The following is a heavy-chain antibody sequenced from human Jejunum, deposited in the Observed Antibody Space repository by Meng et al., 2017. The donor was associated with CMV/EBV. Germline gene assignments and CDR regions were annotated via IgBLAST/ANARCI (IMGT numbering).Heavy chain of an antibody. V-gene: IGHV4-34*01. J-gene: IGHJ4*02. Sequence: CAVFGGSFSHYYWSWLRQPPGKGLEWIGEINYSGSTYYNPSLKSRVTISVDTSKNQFSLNLSSVTAADTAVYYCATSLPDAWELLAYWGQGNLVTVSS. D-gene: IGHD1-26*01. CDR2: INYSGST. CDR1: GGSFSHYY. CDR3: ATSLPDAWELLAY.